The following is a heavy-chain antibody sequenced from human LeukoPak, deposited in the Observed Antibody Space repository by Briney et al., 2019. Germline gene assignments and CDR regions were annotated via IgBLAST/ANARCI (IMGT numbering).Heavy chain of an antibody. CDR2: IYSGGSA. CDR3: ARDGNSWGGYYYYGMDV. CDR1: GFTFSSYA. V-gene: IGHV3-66*02. Sequence: QPGGSLRLSCAASGFTFSSYAMSWVRQAPGKGLEWVSVIYSGGSAYYADSVKGRFTISRDNSKNTLYLQMNSLRAEDTALYYCARDGNSWGGYYYYGMDVWGQGTTVTVSS. J-gene: IGHJ6*02. D-gene: IGHD5-18*01.